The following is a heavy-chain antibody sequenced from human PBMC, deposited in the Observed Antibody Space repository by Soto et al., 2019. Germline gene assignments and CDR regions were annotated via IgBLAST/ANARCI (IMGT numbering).Heavy chain of an antibody. CDR1: GFTFSSYA. Sequence: VQLLESGGGLIQPGGSLRLSCVASGFTFSSYAMNWVRQGPGTGLEWVAVIDSDDGKTYYANAVKGRFSISRDNSKNTLFLQMNSLRVEDTATYYWVKAGYTSGLLWGQGTRVTV. D-gene: IGHD6-25*01. J-gene: IGHJ4*02. V-gene: IGHV3-23*01. CDR2: IDSDDGKT. CDR3: VKAGYTSGLL.